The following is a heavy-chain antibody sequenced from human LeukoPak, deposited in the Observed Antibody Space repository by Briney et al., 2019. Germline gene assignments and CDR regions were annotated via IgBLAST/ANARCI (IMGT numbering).Heavy chain of an antibody. J-gene: IGHJ5*02. Sequence: SETLSLTCAVYDYCSWIRQPPRKGLEWIGEIDHSGSTNYNPSLQSRVTISVDTSKNQFSLKLNSVTAADTAVYYCARHYGPWGQGTLVTVSS. V-gene: IGHV4-34*01. CDR2: IDHSGST. CDR1: DY. D-gene: IGHD3-16*01. CDR3: ARHYGP.